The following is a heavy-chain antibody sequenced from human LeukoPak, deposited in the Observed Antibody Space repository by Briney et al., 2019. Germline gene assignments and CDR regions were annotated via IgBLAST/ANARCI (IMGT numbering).Heavy chain of an antibody. J-gene: IGHJ4*02. CDR3: ASTYYYDSSGYYVLDY. V-gene: IGHV4-59*08. CDR2: IYYSGST. D-gene: IGHD3-22*01. Sequence: SETLSLTCTVSGGSISSYYWSWLRQPPGKGLEWIGYIYYSGSTNYNPSLKSRVTISVDTSKNQFSLKLSSVTAADTAVYYCASTYYYDSSGYYVLDYWGQGTLVTASS. CDR1: GGSISSYY.